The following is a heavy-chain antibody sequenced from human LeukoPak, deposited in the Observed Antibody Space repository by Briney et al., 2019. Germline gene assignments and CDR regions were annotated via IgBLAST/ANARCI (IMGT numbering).Heavy chain of an antibody. Sequence: GGSLRLSCAASGFTFSSYAMSWVRQAPGKGLEWVSAISGSGGSTYYADSVKGRFTISRDNSKNTLYLQMNSLRAEDTAVYYCAKVRSRAGYSSSRAAFDIWGQGTMVTVSS. CDR3: AKVRSRAGYSSSRAAFDI. V-gene: IGHV3-23*01. CDR1: GFTFSSYA. D-gene: IGHD6-13*01. J-gene: IGHJ3*02. CDR2: ISGSGGST.